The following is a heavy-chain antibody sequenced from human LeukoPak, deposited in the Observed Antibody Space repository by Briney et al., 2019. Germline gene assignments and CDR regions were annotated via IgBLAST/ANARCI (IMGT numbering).Heavy chain of an antibody. V-gene: IGHV1-18*01. Sequence: ASVKVSCKASGYTYINYGISWVRQAPGQGLEWMGWISTYNGNTNYAQKLQGRVTMTTDTSTSTAYMELRSLRADDTAVYYCATEAVGSGRLGYYYYMDVWGKGPTVTFSS. D-gene: IGHD3-10*01. CDR1: GYTYINYG. J-gene: IGHJ6*03. CDR2: ISTYNGNT. CDR3: ATEAVGSGRLGYYYYMDV.